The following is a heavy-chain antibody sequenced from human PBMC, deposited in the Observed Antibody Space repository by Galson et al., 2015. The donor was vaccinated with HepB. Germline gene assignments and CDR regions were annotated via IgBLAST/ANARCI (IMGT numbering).Heavy chain of an antibody. Sequence: SVKVSCKASGGTFSSSTDIFRWVRQAPGQGLEWMGRIIPMLGITKYAQKFQGRVTITADKSTSTVYMELSSLRSEDTAVYYYATEGDFYDSSGYYRALYAFEIWGQGTMVTVSS. CDR2: IIPMLGIT. CDR3: ATEGDFYDSSGYYRALYAFEI. D-gene: IGHD3-22*01. CDR1: GGTFSSSTDI. V-gene: IGHV1-69*04. J-gene: IGHJ3*02.